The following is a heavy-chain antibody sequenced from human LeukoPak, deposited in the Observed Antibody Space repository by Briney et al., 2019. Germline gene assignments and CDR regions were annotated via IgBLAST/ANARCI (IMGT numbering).Heavy chain of an antibody. Sequence: GGSLRLSCAASGFTFDDYAMHWVRQAPGKGLEWVSLISGDGGSAYYADSVKGRFTISRDNSKNSLYLQMNSLRAEDTAVYYCANAGGDGYNPVWYFDYWGREPWSPSPQ. D-gene: IGHD5-24*01. CDR1: GFTFDDYA. J-gene: IGHJ4*02. CDR3: ANAGGDGYNPVWYFDY. V-gene: IGHV3-43*02. CDR2: ISGDGGSA.